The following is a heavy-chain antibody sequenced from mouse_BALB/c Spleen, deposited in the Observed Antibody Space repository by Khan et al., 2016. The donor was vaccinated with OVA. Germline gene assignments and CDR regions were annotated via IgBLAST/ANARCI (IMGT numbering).Heavy chain of an antibody. CDR2: IWSGGNT. D-gene: IGHD2-14*01. CDR1: GFSLTTYG. J-gene: IGHJ3*01. CDR3: ARNSYRYDFTY. V-gene: IGHV2-2*01. Sequence: VQLKQSGPGLLQPSQSLSITCTVSGFSLTTYGVHWVRQSPEKGLEWLGLIWSGGNTDYNAAFISRLSISKDNSKSQAFFKMNSLQGDDTAIYYCARNSYRYDFTYWGQGTLVTVSA.